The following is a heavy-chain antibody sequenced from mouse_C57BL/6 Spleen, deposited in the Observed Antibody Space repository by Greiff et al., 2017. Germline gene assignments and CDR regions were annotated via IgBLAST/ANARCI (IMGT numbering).Heavy chain of an antibody. CDR3: ARDYGSSWGFAY. CDR2: IHPNSGST. J-gene: IGHJ3*01. CDR1: GYTFTSYW. D-gene: IGHD1-1*01. Sequence: QLQQPGAELVKPGASVKLSCKASGYTFTSYWMHWVKQRPGQGLEWIGMIHPNSGSTNYNEKFKSKATLTVDKSSSTAYMPLSSLTSEDSAVYYCARDYGSSWGFAYWGQGTLVTVSA. V-gene: IGHV1-64*01.